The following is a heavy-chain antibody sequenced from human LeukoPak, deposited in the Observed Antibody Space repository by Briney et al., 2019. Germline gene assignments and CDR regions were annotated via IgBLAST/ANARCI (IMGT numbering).Heavy chain of an antibody. V-gene: IGHV4-38-2*01. CDR1: GYSISSGYY. D-gene: IGHD6-6*01. CDR3: ARPRTSIAGGFYFDY. CDR2: IYHSGST. J-gene: IGHJ4*02. Sequence: PSETLSLTCAVSGYSISSGYYWGWIRQPPGKGLEWFGSIYHSGSTYYNPSLKSRVTISVDTSKNQFSLKLSSVTAADTAVYYCARPRTSIAGGFYFDYWGQGTLVTVSS.